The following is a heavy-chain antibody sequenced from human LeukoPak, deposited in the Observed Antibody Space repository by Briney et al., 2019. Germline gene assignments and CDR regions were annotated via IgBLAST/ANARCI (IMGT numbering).Heavy chain of an antibody. CDR2: FDPEDGET. CDR3: ARGPRIGPYYYDSSGYYSGEF. Sequence: ASVKVSCKVSGYTLTELSMHWVRQAPGKGLEWMGGFDPEDGETIYAQKFQGRVTITADESTSTAYMELSSLRSEDTAVYYCARGPRIGPYYYDSSGYYSGEFWGQGTLVTVSS. J-gene: IGHJ4*02. D-gene: IGHD3-22*01. V-gene: IGHV1-24*01. CDR1: GYTLTELS.